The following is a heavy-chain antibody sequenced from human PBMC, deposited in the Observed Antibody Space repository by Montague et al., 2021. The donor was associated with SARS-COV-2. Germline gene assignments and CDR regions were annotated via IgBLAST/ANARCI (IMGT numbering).Heavy chain of an antibody. D-gene: IGHD3-9*01. V-gene: IGHV2-70*20. CDR2: IDWDDNK. J-gene: IGHJ4*02. Sequence: PALVKPTQTLTLTCTFSGFSLSTSGMCVSWVRQPPGKALEWLALIDWDDNKFYSTSLKTRLTISKDTSKNQVVLTMTNVDPVDTATYYCARSLYDILTGYNLPFDYWGQGTLVTVSS. CDR3: ARSLYDILTGYNLPFDY. CDR1: GFSLSTSGMC.